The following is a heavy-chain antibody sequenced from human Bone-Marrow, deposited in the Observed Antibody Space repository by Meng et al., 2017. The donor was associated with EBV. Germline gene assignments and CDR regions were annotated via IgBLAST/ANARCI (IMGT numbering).Heavy chain of an antibody. CDR2: INPNSGGT. J-gene: IGHJ4*02. D-gene: IGHD5-12*01. CDR3: AMGLATDFDY. V-gene: IGHV1-2*02. Sequence: QVQLVQAGAEVKKPGSSLKVPCKAAGYTFTGYYIHWVRQAPGQGLEWVGWINPNSGGTNYAEKFQGRVTMTRDTSITTAFMDLTSLKSDDTAVYYCAMGLATDFDYWGQGTLVTVSS. CDR1: GYTFTGYY.